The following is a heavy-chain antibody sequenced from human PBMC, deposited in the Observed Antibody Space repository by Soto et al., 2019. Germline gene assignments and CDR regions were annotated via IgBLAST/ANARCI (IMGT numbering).Heavy chain of an antibody. V-gene: IGHV1-18*04. CDR1: GYTFTSYG. J-gene: IGHJ6*02. CDR3: ARDMRGSGSYFYYYYGMDV. Sequence: ALVKVSCKASGYTFTSYGISWVRQAPGQGLEWMGWISAYNGNTNYAQKLQGRVTMTTDTSTSTAYMELRSLRSDDTAVYYCARDMRGSGSYFYYYYGMDVWGQGTTVTVSS. CDR2: ISAYNGNT. D-gene: IGHD3-10*01.